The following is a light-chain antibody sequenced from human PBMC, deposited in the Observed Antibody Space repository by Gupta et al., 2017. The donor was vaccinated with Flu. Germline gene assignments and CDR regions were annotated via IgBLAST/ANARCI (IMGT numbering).Light chain of an antibody. V-gene: IGLV3-21*02. CDR2: ADN. CDR3: QVWDSSGDHPFV. Sequence: SYALTQPPSVSVAPGQTARIPCGGNNIERKSVHWYQQRPGQAPVLVVYADNDRPSGSPERFSDSTSGNTATLTISSVVAGDEADYYCQVWDSSGDHPFVFGTGTKVTVL. J-gene: IGLJ1*01. CDR1: NIERKS.